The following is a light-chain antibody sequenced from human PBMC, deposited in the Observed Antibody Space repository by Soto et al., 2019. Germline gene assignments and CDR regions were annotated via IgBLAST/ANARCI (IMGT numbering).Light chain of an antibody. Sequence: EIVLTHSPGTLSLSPGERATLSCRASQIVNNNYLAWYQQKPGQAPRLVMYGASSRATGIPDRFSASGSGTDFTLTISRLEPEDFEVYYCQQYARAPLTFGLGTKVDIK. CDR1: QIVNNNY. CDR2: GAS. CDR3: QQYARAPLT. J-gene: IGKJ1*01. V-gene: IGKV3-20*01.